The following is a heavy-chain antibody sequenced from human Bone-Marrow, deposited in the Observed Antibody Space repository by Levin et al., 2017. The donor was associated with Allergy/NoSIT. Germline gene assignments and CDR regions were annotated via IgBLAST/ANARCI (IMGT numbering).Heavy chain of an antibody. D-gene: IGHD2-2*02. V-gene: IGHV5-51*01. Sequence: GESLKISCKGSGYSFTSYWIAWVRQMPGKGLEWMGIMYPGDSDARYSPSFQGQVTFSADKSISTAYLQWSGLKASDTAMYYCARLGCTSTSCYISHYGLDVWGQGTTVTVSS. CDR1: GYSFTSYW. J-gene: IGHJ6*02. CDR3: ARLGCTSTSCYISHYGLDV. CDR2: MYPGDSDA.